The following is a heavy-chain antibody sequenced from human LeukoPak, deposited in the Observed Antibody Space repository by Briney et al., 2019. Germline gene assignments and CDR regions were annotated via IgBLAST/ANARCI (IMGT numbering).Heavy chain of an antibody. CDR2: ISGSGTNT. CDR1: AFSFSDYD. Sequence: GGSLRLSCAASAFSFSDYDMNWVRQARGKGLEWVSGISGSGTNTYYADSVKGRFTISRDNSKNTLYMQMNSLRAEDTAVYYCAKGDKPVIAMVKFDYWGQGTLVTVSS. D-gene: IGHD5-18*01. V-gene: IGHV3-23*01. J-gene: IGHJ4*02. CDR3: AKGDKPVIAMVKFDY.